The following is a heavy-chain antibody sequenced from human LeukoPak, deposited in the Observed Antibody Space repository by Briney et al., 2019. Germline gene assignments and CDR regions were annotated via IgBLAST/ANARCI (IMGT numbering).Heavy chain of an antibody. CDR1: GGSISSYY. CDR3: ARDEDGAAARNFDS. J-gene: IGHJ4*02. CDR2: IYTTGSS. D-gene: IGHD6-13*01. Sequence: SETLSLTCTVSGGSISSYYWSWIRQPAGKGLEWIGRIYTTGSSSYNPSLKSRVTMSVDTSKNEFSLHLNSVIPEDTAIYYCARDEDGAAARNFDSWGQGILVTVSS. V-gene: IGHV4-4*07.